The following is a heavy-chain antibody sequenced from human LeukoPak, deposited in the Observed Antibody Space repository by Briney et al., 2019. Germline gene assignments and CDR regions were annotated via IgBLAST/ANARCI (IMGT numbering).Heavy chain of an antibody. CDR1: GFTFSSYA. Sequence: GALRLSCAASGFTFSSYAMSWVRQPPGKGLEWVSAISGSGGSTYYAASVKGRFTISSDNSKNTLYLQMNSLRAEDTAVYYCAKVYCSSTSCPSYNWFDPWGQGTLVTVSS. J-gene: IGHJ5*02. D-gene: IGHD2-2*01. CDR3: AKVYCSSTSCPSYNWFDP. V-gene: IGHV3-23*01. CDR2: ISGSGGST.